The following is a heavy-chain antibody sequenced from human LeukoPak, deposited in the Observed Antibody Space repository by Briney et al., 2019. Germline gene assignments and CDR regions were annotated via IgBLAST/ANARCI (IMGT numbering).Heavy chain of an antibody. J-gene: IGHJ4*02. CDR2: IRYDGSNQ. CDR3: AKDANSGWSYFDY. Sequence: GGSLRLSCAASGFTFSSYGMHWVRQAPGKGLEWVTFIRYDGSNQYYADSVKGRFTVSRDNSKNTMYLQMNSLTAEDTAVYYCAKDANSGWSYFDYWGQGTLVTVSS. V-gene: IGHV3-30*02. CDR1: GFTFSSYG. D-gene: IGHD6-19*01.